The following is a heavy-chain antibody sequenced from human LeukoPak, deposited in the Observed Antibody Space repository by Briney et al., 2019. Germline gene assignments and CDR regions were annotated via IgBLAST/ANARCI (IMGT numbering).Heavy chain of an antibody. CDR1: GGSISSSNW. D-gene: IGHD5-12*01. CDR2: IYHSGST. V-gene: IGHV4-4*02. J-gene: IGHJ5*02. CDR3: ARDRQRGGYSGYDQRRGAHNWFDP. Sequence: PSGTLSLTCAVSGGSISSSNWWSWVRQPPGKGLEWIGEIYHSGSTYYNPSLKSRVTISVDTSKNQFSLKLSSVTPEDTAVYYCARDRQRGGYSGYDQRRGAHNWFDPWGQGTLVTVSS.